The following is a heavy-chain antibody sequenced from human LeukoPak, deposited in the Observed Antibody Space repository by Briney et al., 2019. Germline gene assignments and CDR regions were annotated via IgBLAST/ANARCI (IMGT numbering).Heavy chain of an antibody. Sequence: PSETLTLTCTVSGGSISSYYWNWFRQPPGKGLEWMGNIYSSGSANYNPSFQSRFTISVDTSKNQISLQLSSVTAADTAVYYCARDKGPYWYFDLWGRGTLVAVSS. CDR2: IYSSGSA. J-gene: IGHJ2*01. V-gene: IGHV4-59*01. CDR1: GGSISSYY. CDR3: ARDKGPYWYFDL.